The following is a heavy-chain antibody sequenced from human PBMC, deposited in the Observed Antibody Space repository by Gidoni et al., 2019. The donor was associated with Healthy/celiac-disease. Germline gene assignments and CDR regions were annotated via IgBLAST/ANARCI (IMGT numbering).Heavy chain of an antibody. Sequence: EVQLLESGGGLVQPGGSLSLSCAASGFTFSSYAMSWVRQAPGKGLEWVSAISGSGGSTYYADSVKGRCTISRDNSKNTLYLQMNSLRAEDTAVYYCAKGPHSYGSISRVDYWGQGTLVTVSS. CDR3: AKGPHSYGSISRVDY. CDR1: GFTFSSYA. CDR2: ISGSGGST. D-gene: IGHD5-18*01. V-gene: IGHV3-23*01. J-gene: IGHJ4*02.